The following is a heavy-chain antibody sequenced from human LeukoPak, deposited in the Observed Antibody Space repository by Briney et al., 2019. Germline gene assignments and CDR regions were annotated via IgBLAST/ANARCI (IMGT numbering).Heavy chain of an antibody. CDR3: ARDLIYNTVDY. CDR2: INNEGRSS. D-gene: IGHD5-18*01. CDR1: GFTFSYYW. V-gene: IGHV3-74*01. Sequence: GGSVRLSCAASGFTFSYYWMRWVRQDPGKGLVWVSRINNEGRSSDYAYSVKGRFIISRDNAKNMLYLQMNSLRAEDTAVYYCARDLIYNTVDYWGQGTLVTVSS. J-gene: IGHJ4*02.